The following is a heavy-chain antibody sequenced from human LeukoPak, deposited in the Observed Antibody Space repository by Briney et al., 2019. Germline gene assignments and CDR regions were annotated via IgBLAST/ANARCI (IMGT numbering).Heavy chain of an antibody. D-gene: IGHD6-25*01. J-gene: IGHJ4*02. CDR2: ISSSSSTI. Sequence: AGGPLRLSCAASGFTFSSYGMHWVRQPPGRGLEWVSYISSSSSTIYYADSVKGRFTISRDYAKNSLYLQMNSLRAEDTAVYYCAKMSRGATYYFDYWGQGTLVTVSS. V-gene: IGHV3-48*01. CDR3: AKMSRGATYYFDY. CDR1: GFTFSSYG.